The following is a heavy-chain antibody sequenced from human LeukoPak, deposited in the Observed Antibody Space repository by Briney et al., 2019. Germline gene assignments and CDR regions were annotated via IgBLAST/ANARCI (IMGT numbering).Heavy chain of an antibody. CDR2: INPSGGST. V-gene: IGHV1-46*01. Sequence: ASVKVSCKASGYTFSSYSMHWVRQAPGQGLEWMGIINPSGGSTSYAQKFQGRVTMTRDTSTSTVYMELSSLRSEDTAVYYCAREFYYESSAYGFEYWGQGTLVTVSP. D-gene: IGHD3-22*01. CDR3: AREFYYESSAYGFEY. J-gene: IGHJ4*02. CDR1: GYTFSSYS.